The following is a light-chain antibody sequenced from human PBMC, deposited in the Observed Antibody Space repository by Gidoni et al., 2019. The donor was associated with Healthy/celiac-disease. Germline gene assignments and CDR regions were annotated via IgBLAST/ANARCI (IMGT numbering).Light chain of an antibody. CDR2: DAS. Sequence: DIQMTQSPSTLSASVGVRVTITCRASQSISSWLAWYQQKPGKAPKLLIYDASSLESGVPSRFSGSGSGTEFTLTISSLQPDDFATYYCQQYNSYPTFGQGTKVEIK. CDR1: QSISSW. CDR3: QQYNSYPT. V-gene: IGKV1-5*01. J-gene: IGKJ1*01.